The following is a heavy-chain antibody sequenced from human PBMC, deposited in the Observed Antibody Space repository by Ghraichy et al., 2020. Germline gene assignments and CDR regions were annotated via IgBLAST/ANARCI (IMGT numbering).Heavy chain of an antibody. D-gene: IGHD4-23*01. CDR3: ARGSTVVRFYYYDGMDV. CDR2: ISSSRTL. CDR1: GFTFSGYS. J-gene: IGHJ6*02. V-gene: IGHV3-48*02. Sequence: GGSLRLSCVGSGFTFSGYSMNWVRQSPGKGLEWVAYISSSRTLFYADSVKGRFTISRDNAQNSLYLQMNSLRDEDTALYYCARGSTVVRFYYYDGMDVWGQGTTVTVSS.